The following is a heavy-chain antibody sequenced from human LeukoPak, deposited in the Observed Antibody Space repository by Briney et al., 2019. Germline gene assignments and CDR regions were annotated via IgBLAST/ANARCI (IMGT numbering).Heavy chain of an antibody. Sequence: SETLSLTCAVSGGSISSGGYSWSWIRQPPGKGLEWIGYIYHSGSTYYNPSLKSRVTISVDTSKNQFSLKLSSVTAADTAVYYCAGGPGDRLHLDYWGQGTLVTVSS. V-gene: IGHV4-30-2*05. CDR2: IYHSGST. CDR1: GGSISSGGYS. CDR3: AGGPGDRLHLDY. D-gene: IGHD7-27*01. J-gene: IGHJ4*02.